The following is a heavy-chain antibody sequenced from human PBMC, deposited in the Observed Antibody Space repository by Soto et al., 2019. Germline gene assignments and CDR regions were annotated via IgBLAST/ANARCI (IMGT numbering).Heavy chain of an antibody. D-gene: IGHD5-18*01. CDR2: SHQSGNT. J-gene: IGHJ4*02. Sequence: QVQLQESGPGLVKPSGTLSLTCDVSGVSIGSDDWWTGVRQPPGKGLEWIGESHQSGNTNYNSSLESRVTISLDKSKNHFALQLRSVAVADTAVYYCATRDTGRVYWGQGTLVTVSS. V-gene: IGHV4-4*02. CDR3: ATRDTGRVY. CDR1: GVSIGSDDW.